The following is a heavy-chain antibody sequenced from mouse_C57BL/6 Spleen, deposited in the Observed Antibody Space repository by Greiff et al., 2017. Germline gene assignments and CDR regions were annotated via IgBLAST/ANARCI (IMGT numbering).Heavy chain of an antibody. J-gene: IGHJ1*03. D-gene: IGHD1-1*01. Sequence: QVQLQQPGAELVKPGASVKLSCKASGYTFTSYWMQWVNQRPGQGLEWIGEIDPSDSYTNYNQKFKGKATLTVDTSSSTAYMQLSSLTSEDSAVYYCARTYYGSSYDWYFDVWGTGTTVTDSS. CDR2: IDPSDSYT. V-gene: IGHV1-50*01. CDR1: GYTFTSYW. CDR3: ARTYYGSSYDWYFDV.